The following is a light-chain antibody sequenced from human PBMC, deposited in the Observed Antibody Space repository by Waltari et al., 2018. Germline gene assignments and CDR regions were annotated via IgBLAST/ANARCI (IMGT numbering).Light chain of an antibody. CDR1: QRIGSY. CDR3: QQSYNTPYT. Sequence: DIQMTQSPSSLSASVGDRVTITCRASQRIGSYLSWCQQKPGKAPKLLIYGASSLQSGVPSRFSGSESGTDFTLTISSLQPEDSATYYCQQSYNTPYTFGQGTKLEI. CDR2: GAS. V-gene: IGKV1-39*01. J-gene: IGKJ2*01.